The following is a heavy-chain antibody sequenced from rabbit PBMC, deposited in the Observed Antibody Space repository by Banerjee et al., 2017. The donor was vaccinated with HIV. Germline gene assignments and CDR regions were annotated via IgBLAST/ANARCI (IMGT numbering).Heavy chain of an antibody. V-gene: IGHV1S7*01. J-gene: IGHJ3*01. CDR1: GFTLSSYY. Sequence: QLKESGGGLVQPGGSLKLSCKASGFTLSSYYMNWVRQAPGKGLEWIGYIDPIFGITYYANWVNGRFSISRENAQNTVFLQLNSLTAADTATYFCARDLDGVIGWNFGWWGQGTLVTVS. D-gene: IGHD4-1*01. CDR2: IDPIFGIT. CDR3: ARDLDGVIGWNFGW.